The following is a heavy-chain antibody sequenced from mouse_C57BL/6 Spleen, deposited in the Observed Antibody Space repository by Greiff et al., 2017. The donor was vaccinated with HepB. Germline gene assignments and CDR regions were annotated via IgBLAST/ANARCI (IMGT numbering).Heavy chain of an antibody. V-gene: IGHV2-6*03. Sequence: QVQLQQSGPGLVAPSQSLSITCTVSGFSLTSYGVHWVRQPPGKGLEWLVVIWSDGSTTYNSALKSRLSISKDNSKSQVFLKMNSLQTDDTAMYYCAGGSSHYYAMDYWGQGTSVTVSS. CDR3: AGGSSHYYAMDY. CDR1: GFSLTSYG. J-gene: IGHJ4*01. CDR2: IWSDGST. D-gene: IGHD1-1*01.